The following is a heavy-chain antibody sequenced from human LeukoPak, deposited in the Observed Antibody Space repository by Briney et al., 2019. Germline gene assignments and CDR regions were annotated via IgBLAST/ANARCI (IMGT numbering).Heavy chain of an antibody. J-gene: IGHJ4*02. CDR2: INPNSRET. Sequence: ASVKVSCKTSGYTFTDYYIHWVRQAPGQGLEWMGWINPNSRETNSAQRFRGRVTMTGDTSISTAYMELSRLTSDDTAVYYCARDRDHSNTERGFDYWGQGTLVTVSS. V-gene: IGHV1-2*02. CDR3: ARDRDHSNTERGFDY. D-gene: IGHD4-11*01. CDR1: GYTFTDYY.